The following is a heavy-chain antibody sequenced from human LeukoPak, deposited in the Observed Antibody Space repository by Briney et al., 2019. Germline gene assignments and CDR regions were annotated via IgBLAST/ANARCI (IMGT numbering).Heavy chain of an antibody. D-gene: IGHD5-18*01. Sequence: ASVKVSCKASGYTFTSYDINWVRQATAQGLEWMGWMNPNSGNTGYAQKFQGRVTMTRNTSISTAYMELSSLRSEDTAVYYCARGANMDTAMVYWGQGTLVTVSS. J-gene: IGHJ4*02. CDR3: ARGANMDTAMVY. CDR2: MNPNSGNT. V-gene: IGHV1-8*01. CDR1: GYTFTSYD.